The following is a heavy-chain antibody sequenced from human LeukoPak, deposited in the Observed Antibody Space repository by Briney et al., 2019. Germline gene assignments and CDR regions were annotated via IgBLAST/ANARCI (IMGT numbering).Heavy chain of an antibody. J-gene: IGHJ6*03. CDR3: AKNTISGGHYQYYMDV. V-gene: IGHV3-23*01. CDR2: ISGSGGIT. CDR1: GFTFSRYA. Sequence: PGGSLRLSCAASGFTFSRYAMSWVRQAPGKGLEWVSSISGSGGITYHADSLKGRFTISRDNSKNTLFLQMNRLRAEDTAVYYCAKNTISGGHYQYYMDVWGKGTTVTVSS. D-gene: IGHD3-16*02.